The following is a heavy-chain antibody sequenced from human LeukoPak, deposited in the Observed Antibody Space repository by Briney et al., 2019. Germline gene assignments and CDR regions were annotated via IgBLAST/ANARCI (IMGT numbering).Heavy chain of an antibody. CDR3: ASLSLGIVVVPAAMPRAFYFQH. J-gene: IGHJ1*01. Sequence: SETLSLTCAVYGGSFSGYYWSWIRQPPGKGLEWIGEINHSGSTNYNPSLKSRVTISVDTSKNQFSLKLSSVTAADTAVYYCASLSLGIVVVPAAMPRAFYFQHWGQGTLVTVSS. D-gene: IGHD2-2*01. CDR2: INHSGST. V-gene: IGHV4-34*01. CDR1: GGSFSGYY.